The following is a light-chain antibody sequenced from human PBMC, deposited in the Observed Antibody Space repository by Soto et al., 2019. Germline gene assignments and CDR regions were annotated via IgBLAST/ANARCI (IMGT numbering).Light chain of an antibody. Sequence: DIQMTQSPSTLSASVGDRVTITCRASQSIGSLLAWYQQKPGKAPELLIYDVSILETGVPSRFSGGGSGTEFTFTISSLQPDDFATYYCQQYNTYLRTFGQGTKVDIK. CDR3: QQYNTYLRT. CDR2: DVS. V-gene: IGKV1-5*01. CDR1: QSIGSL. J-gene: IGKJ1*01.